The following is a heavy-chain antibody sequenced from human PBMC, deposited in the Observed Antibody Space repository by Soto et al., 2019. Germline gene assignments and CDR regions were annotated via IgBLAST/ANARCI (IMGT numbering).Heavy chain of an antibody. Sequence: PGGSLRLSCASPGFRFISYAMSWVRQAPGQGPEWLSVISSSGGSAYYADSVRGRFTISRDNSKNTLYLQMKSLGAEDTAVYYCASSSALWHGMDAWGQGTTVTVSS. CDR2: ISSSGGSA. J-gene: IGHJ6*02. CDR1: GFRFISYA. D-gene: IGHD6-6*01. CDR3: ASSSALWHGMDA. V-gene: IGHV3-23*01.